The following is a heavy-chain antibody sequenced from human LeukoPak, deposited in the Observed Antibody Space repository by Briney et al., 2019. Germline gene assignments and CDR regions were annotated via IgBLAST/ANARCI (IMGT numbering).Heavy chain of an antibody. CDR3: AKSNGYGLVDI. J-gene: IGHJ3*02. V-gene: IGHV4-38-2*02. CDR1: GYSISSGYY. CDR2: IYHSGRT. Sequence: SETLSLTCTVSGYSISSGYYWGWIRQPPGKGLEWIGSIYHSGRTFYNPSLKSRVTISLDTSRNQFSLKLNSVTAADTAVYYCAKSNGYGLVDIWGQGTMVTVSS. D-gene: IGHD3-10*01.